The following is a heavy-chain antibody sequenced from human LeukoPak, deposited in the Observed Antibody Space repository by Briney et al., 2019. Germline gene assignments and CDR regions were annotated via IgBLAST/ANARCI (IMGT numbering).Heavy chain of an antibody. D-gene: IGHD3-22*01. CDR2: INPSGGST. CDR1: GYTFTSYY. Sequence: ASVKVSCKASGYTFTSYYMHWVRQAPGQGLEWMGIINPSGGSTSYAQKFQGRVTMTRDTSTSTVYMELSSLRSEDTAVYYCATHYDSSGYYLYPMDVWGQGTTVTVSS. V-gene: IGHV1-46*01. CDR3: ATHYDSSGYYLYPMDV. J-gene: IGHJ6*02.